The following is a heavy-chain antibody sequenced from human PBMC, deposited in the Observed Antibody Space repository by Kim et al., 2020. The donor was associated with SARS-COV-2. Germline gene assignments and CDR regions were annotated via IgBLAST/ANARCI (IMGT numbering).Heavy chain of an antibody. Sequence: GGTNYAKKFQGRVTRTRDTSISTAYMELSRLRSDDTAVYYCARSGAYFDYWGQGTLVTVSS. CDR2: GGT. CDR3: ARSGAYFDY. V-gene: IGHV1-2*02. D-gene: IGHD3-10*01. J-gene: IGHJ4*02.